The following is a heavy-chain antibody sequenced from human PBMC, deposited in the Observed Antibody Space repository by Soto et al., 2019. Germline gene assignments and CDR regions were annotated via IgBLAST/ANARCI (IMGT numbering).Heavy chain of an antibody. CDR3: ARRYGGTLDY. CDR2: IYYSGST. D-gene: IGHD4-17*01. Sequence: SETLSLTCAVYGVSFSSYYWTWIRQPPGKGLEWIGYIYYSGSTNYNPSLKSRVTISVDTSKNQFSLKLSSVTAADTAVYYCARRYGGTLDYSGQGTPVTVSS. V-gene: IGHV4-59*08. CDR1: GVSFSSYY. J-gene: IGHJ4*02.